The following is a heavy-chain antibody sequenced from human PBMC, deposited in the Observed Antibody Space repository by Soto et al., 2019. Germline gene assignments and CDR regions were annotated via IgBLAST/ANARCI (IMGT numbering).Heavy chain of an antibody. D-gene: IGHD3-10*01. Sequence: QVQLQESGPGLVKPSGTLSLTCAVSGGSISSSNWWSWVRQPPGKGLEWIGEIYHSGSTNYNPSLKSRVTTSVDKSKNQFSLKLSSVTAADTAVYYCAREVVDGSGSYDWFDPWGQGTLVTVSS. CDR3: AREVVDGSGSYDWFDP. CDR2: IYHSGST. J-gene: IGHJ5*02. CDR1: GGSISSSNW. V-gene: IGHV4-4*02.